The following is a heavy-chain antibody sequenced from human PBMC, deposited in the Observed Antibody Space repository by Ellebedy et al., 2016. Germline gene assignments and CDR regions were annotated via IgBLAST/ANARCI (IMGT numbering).Heavy chain of an antibody. CDR3: DRDPRLGGMDV. D-gene: IGHD3-16*01. CDR2: IYYSGST. Sequence: SETLSLTXTVSGDSISSYYWSWIRQPPGKGLEWFGYIYYSGSTNYNPPLKSRVTISVDRSKNQFSLKLNSVTAADTAVYYCDRDPRLGGMDVWGQGTTVTVSS. J-gene: IGHJ6*02. V-gene: IGHV4-59*12. CDR1: GDSISSYY.